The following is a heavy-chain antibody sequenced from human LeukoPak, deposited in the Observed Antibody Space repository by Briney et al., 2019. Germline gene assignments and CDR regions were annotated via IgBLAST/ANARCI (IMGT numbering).Heavy chain of an antibody. CDR3: ARARYYDSSGYYSNDAFDI. J-gene: IGHJ3*02. CDR1: GGSISSGSYY. D-gene: IGHD3-22*01. CDR2: IYTSGST. Sequence: SQTLSLTCTVSGGSISSGSYYWSWIRQPAGKGLEWIGRIYTSGSTNYNPPLKSRVTISVDTSKNQFSLKLSSVTAADTAVYYCARARYYDSSGYYSNDAFDIWGQGTMVTVSS. V-gene: IGHV4-61*02.